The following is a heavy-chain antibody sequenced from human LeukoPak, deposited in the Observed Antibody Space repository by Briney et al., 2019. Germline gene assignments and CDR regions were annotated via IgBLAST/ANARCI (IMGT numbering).Heavy chain of an antibody. CDR3: ARDPTLSNYDFWSGYFDY. Sequence: GASVKVSCKASGYTFTSYYMHWVRQAPGRGLEWMGIINPSGGSTSYAQKFQGRVTMTRDMSTSTVYMELSSLRSEDTAVYYCARDPTLSNYDFWSGYFDYWGQGTLVTVSS. CDR1: GYTFTSYY. V-gene: IGHV1-46*01. J-gene: IGHJ4*02. CDR2: INPSGGST. D-gene: IGHD3-3*01.